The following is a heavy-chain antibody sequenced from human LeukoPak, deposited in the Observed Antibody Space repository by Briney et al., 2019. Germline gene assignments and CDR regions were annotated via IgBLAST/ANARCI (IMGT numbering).Heavy chain of an antibody. CDR3: ARGFTIFGVVNDAFDI. CDR1: EFTFSSYW. D-gene: IGHD3-3*01. J-gene: IGHJ3*02. V-gene: IGHV3-74*01. CDR2: INSDGSST. Sequence: PGGSLRLSCAASEFTFSSYWMHWVRQAPGKGLVWASRINSDGSSTSYADSVKGRFTISRDNAKNTLYLQMNSLRAEDTAVYYCARGFTIFGVVNDAFDIWGQGTMVTVSP.